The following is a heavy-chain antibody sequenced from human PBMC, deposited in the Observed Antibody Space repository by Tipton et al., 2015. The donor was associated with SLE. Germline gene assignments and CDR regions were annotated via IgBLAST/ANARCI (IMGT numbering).Heavy chain of an antibody. CDR2: IYDSGST. CDR1: GDSISSFY. V-gene: IGHV4-59*12. CDR3: ARDPVTHGAFDI. Sequence: TLSLTCTVSGDSISSFYWSWIRQPPGKGLEWIGSIYDSGSTYYNPSLKSRVTISVDTSKNQFSLKLSSVTAADTAVYYCARDPVTHGAFDIWGQGTMVTVSS. D-gene: IGHD1-14*01. J-gene: IGHJ3*02.